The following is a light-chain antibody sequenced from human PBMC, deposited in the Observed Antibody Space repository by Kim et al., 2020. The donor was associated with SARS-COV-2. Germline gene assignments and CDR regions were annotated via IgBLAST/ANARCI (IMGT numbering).Light chain of an antibody. J-gene: IGLJ1*01. V-gene: IGLV2-18*02. CDR2: EVS. CDR1: SSEVGTYNH. Sequence: QSALTQPPSVSGSPGQSVTISCTGTSSEVGTYNHVSWYQQPPGTAPKLMIYEVSNRPSGVPDRFSGSKSGNTASLTISGLQAEDEADYYCSSYTSSSTYVFGTGTKVTVL. CDR3: SSYTSSSTYV.